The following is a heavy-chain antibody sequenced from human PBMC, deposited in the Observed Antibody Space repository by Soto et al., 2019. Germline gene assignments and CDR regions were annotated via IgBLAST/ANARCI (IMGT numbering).Heavy chain of an antibody. CDR3: ARSDDCEY. CDR2: IWYDGSNK. D-gene: IGHD2-21*01. CDR1: GFTFSSYG. Sequence: QVQLVESGGGVVQPGRSLRLSCAASGFTFSSYGMHWVRQAPGKGLEWVAVIWYDGSNKYYADSGKGRFTISRDNSKNTLHLQMDSLRAEDTAVYYCARSDDCEYWGQGTLVTVSS. V-gene: IGHV3-33*01. J-gene: IGHJ4*02.